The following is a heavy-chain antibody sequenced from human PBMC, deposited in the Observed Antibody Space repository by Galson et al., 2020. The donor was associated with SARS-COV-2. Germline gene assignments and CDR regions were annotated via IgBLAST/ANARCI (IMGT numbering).Heavy chain of an antibody. CDR3: AVWLVVVIIPLYYYSRAV. CDR1: AYTFTSYG. V-gene: IGHV1-18*01. CDR2: LSAYNGNT. J-gene: IGHJ6*03. Sequence: ASATVSCTASAYTFTSYGISCVRHATGQGLEWMGWLSAYNGNTNYAQKLQGRVTMTTDTSTSTAYMELRSLRCDDTAVYYCAVWLVVVIIPLYYYSRAVWRKWTTVTV. D-gene: IGHD3-22*01.